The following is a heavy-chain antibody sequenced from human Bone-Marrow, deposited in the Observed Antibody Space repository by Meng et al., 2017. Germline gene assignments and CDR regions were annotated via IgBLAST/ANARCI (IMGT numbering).Heavy chain of an antibody. D-gene: IGHD6-19*01. V-gene: IGHV1-3*01. CDR1: GYTFTSYA. CDR3: ARESRDIAVAGVY. CDR2: INAGNGNT. Sequence: QVQVGQSGAGVKKPGASVKVSCKASGYTFTSYAMHWVRQAPGQRLEWMGWINAGNGNTKYSQKFQGRVTITRDTSASTAYMELSSLRSEDTAVYYCARESRDIAVAGVYWGQGTLVTVSS. J-gene: IGHJ4*02.